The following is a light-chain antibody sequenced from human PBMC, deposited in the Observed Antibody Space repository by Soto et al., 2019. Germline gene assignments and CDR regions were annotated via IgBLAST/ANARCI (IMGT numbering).Light chain of an antibody. CDR1: SNDVGTYNL. Sequence: ALAQPVSVSGSPGQSITLSCTGTSNDVGTYNLVSWYQQHPGKAPKLIIFEGFKRPSGVSNRFSGSKSGNTASLTISGLQAEDEADYYCSSYAGSTTYVFGTGTKVNVL. J-gene: IGLJ1*01. V-gene: IGLV2-23*01. CDR2: EGF. CDR3: SSYAGSTTYV.